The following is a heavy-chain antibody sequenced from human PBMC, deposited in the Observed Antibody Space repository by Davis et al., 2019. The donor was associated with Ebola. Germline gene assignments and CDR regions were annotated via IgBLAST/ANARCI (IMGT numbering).Heavy chain of an antibody. J-gene: IGHJ4*02. V-gene: IGHV3-23*01. D-gene: IGHD2-21*02. Sequence: GESLKISCAASGFTFSSYWMSWVRQAPGKGLEWVSVISGSGDNTYYAASMKGRFTISRDNSKNTLYLQMNSLRAEDTAIYYCVKGTHVDSYAASDYWGQGALVTVSS. CDR2: ISGSGDNT. CDR3: VKGTHVDSYAASDY. CDR1: GFTFSSYW.